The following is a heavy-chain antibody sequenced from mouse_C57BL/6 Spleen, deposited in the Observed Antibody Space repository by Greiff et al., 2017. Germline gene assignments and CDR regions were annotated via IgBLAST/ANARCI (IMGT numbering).Heavy chain of an antibody. V-gene: IGHV1-52*01. Sequence: QVQLQQPGAELVRPGSSVKLSCKASGYTFTSYWMHWVKQRPIQGLEWIGNIDPSDSETHYNQKFKDKATLTVDKSSSTAYMQLSSLTSEDSAVYYCARDGAYSYGSSFGYWGQGTTLTVSS. CDR2: IDPSDSET. J-gene: IGHJ2*01. CDR3: ARDGAYSYGSSFGY. CDR1: GYTFTSYW. D-gene: IGHD1-1*01.